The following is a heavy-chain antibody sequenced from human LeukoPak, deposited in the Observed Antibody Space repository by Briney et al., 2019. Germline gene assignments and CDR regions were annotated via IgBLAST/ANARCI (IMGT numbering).Heavy chain of an antibody. V-gene: IGHV3-15*01. CDR1: GFTFSNAW. CDR2: IKSKTDGGTT. CDR3: TTYYDSSGRNDY. J-gene: IGHJ4*02. Sequence: PGGSLRLSCAASGFTFSNAWMSWVRQAPGKGLEWVGRIKSKTDGGTTDYAAPVKGRFTISRDDSKNTLYLQMNSLKTEDTAVYYCTTYYDSSGRNDYWGQGTLVTVSS. D-gene: IGHD3-22*01.